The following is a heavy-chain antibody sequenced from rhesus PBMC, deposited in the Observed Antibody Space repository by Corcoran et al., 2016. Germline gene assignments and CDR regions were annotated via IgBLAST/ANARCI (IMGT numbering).Heavy chain of an antibody. CDR3: ARDEGSAQGINFDY. D-gene: IGHD4-29*01. CDR1: GFRFSSSA. Sequence: EVQLVESGGGLVQPGGSLRLSCAASGFRFSSSAIHLVRKASGKGLEWVGSLRSKSNNYEPGYAASVKGRFTISRDDSKNTAYLQMNSLKTEDTAVYYCARDEGSAQGINFDYWGQGVLVTVSS. J-gene: IGHJ4*01. V-gene: IGHV3-118*01. CDR2: LRSKSNNYEP.